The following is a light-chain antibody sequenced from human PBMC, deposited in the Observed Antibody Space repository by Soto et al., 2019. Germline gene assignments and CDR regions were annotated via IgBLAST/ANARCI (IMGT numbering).Light chain of an antibody. CDR1: SSNIGASYD. V-gene: IGLV1-40*01. J-gene: IGLJ3*02. Sequence: QSVLTQPPSVSGAPGQRVTISCTGSSSNIGASYDVHWYHQLPGAAPKLLIYGNSNRPSGVPDRFSGSKSGTSASLAITGLQAEDEADYYCQSYDSSLSGWVFGGGTKVTVL. CDR3: QSYDSSLSGWV. CDR2: GNS.